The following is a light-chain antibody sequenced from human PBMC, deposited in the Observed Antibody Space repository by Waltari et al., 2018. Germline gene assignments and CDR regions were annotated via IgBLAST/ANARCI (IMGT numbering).Light chain of an antibody. CDR1: QSVTRAL. J-gene: IGKJ1*01. CDR3: QHYVRLPAT. Sequence: EILLTRAPVTLSLSRGERATLSCRASQSVTRALAWYQQKPGQAPRLLIYGASNRATGIPDRFSGSGSGTDFSLTISRLEPEDFAVYYCQHYVRLPATFGQGTKVEIK. V-gene: IGKV3-20*01. CDR2: GAS.